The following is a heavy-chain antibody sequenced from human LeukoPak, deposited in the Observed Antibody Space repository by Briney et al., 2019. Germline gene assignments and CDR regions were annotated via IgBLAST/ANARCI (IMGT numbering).Heavy chain of an antibody. J-gene: IGHJ4*02. Sequence: ASVKVSCKASGYTFTTYGISWLRQAPGQGLEWMGWISAHKGDTEYAQKFQGRVTMTRDTSTSTAYMELQSLTSDDTAVYYCARADIIVVAGATPVGSGFEYWGQGALITVS. CDR1: GYTFTTYG. CDR3: ARADIIVVAGATPVGSGFEY. CDR2: ISAHKGDT. V-gene: IGHV1-18*01. D-gene: IGHD2-15*01.